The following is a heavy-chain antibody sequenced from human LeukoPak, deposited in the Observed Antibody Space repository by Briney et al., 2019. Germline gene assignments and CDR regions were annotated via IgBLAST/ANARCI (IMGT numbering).Heavy chain of an antibody. CDR2: INSDGSST. Sequence: GESLRLSCAASGFTFSSYWMHWVRQAPGKGLVWVSRINSDGSSTSYADSVKGRFTISRDNAKNTLYLQMNSLRAEDTAVYYCARVSFGVESDAFDIWGQGTMVTVSS. J-gene: IGHJ3*02. CDR1: GFTFSSYW. V-gene: IGHV3-74*01. CDR3: ARVSFGVESDAFDI. D-gene: IGHD3-3*01.